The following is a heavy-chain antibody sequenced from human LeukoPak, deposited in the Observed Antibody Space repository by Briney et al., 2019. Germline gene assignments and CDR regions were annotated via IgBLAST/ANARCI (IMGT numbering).Heavy chain of an antibody. J-gene: IGHJ1*01. V-gene: IGHV3-21*01. D-gene: IGHD1-14*01. CDR3: RSGTNHLAEYFQH. CDR2: ISSSSTYI. Sequence: GGSLRLSCAASGFSFNTYSMNWVRQAPGKGLEWVSSISSSSTYIYFADSVKGRFTISRDNAKNSLYLQMNSLSAEDTAVYYCRSGTNHLAEYFQHWGQGTLVTVSS. CDR1: GFSFNTYS.